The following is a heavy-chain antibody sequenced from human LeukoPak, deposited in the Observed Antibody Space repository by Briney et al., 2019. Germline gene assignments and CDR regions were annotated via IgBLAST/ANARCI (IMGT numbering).Heavy chain of an antibody. CDR2: IYTSGST. V-gene: IGHV4-61*02. J-gene: IGHJ4*02. CDR3: ARTQYDFWSGTYYFDY. CDR1: GGSISSGSYY. Sequence: SETLSLTCTVSGGSISSGSYYWSWIRQPAGKGLEWIGRIYTSGSTNYNPSLKSRVTISVDTSKNQFSLKLSSVTAADTAVYFCARTQYDFWSGTYYFDYWGQGTLVTVSS. D-gene: IGHD3-3*01.